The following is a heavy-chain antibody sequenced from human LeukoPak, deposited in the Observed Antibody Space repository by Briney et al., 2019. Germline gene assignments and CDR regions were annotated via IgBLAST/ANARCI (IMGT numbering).Heavy chain of an antibody. D-gene: IGHD3-10*01. Sequence: SETLSLTCSVSGDSITSRNWWTWVRQTPEKGLEWIGEIFHTGSANYNPSVEGRVTISIDKSKNQFSLMLTSVTAADTALYYCARGMWFDTLFSAFDVWGQGTVVSVSS. CDR1: GDSITSRNW. CDR2: IFHTGSA. CDR3: ARGMWFDTLFSAFDV. J-gene: IGHJ3*01. V-gene: IGHV4-4*02.